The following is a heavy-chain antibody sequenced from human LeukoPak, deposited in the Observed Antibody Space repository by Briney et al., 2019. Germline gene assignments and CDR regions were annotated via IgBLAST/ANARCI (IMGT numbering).Heavy chain of an antibody. V-gene: IGHV3-23*01. CDR3: AEDFEIAARPPGWTFDI. CDR2: ISGSGGST. J-gene: IGHJ3*02. CDR1: GFTFSSYG. Sequence: GGSLRLSCAASGFTFSSYGMSWVRQAPGKGLEWVSAISGSGGSTYYADSVKGRFTISRDNSKNTLYLQMNSLRAEDTAVYYCAEDFEIAARPPGWTFDIWGQGTMVTVSS. D-gene: IGHD6-6*01.